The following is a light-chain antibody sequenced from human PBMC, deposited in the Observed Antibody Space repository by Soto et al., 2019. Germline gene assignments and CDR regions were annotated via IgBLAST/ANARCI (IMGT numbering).Light chain of an antibody. CDR1: QSINSKS. Sequence: EIVLTQSPGTLSLSPGEGATVSCRVSQSINSKSLVWYQRKFGQAPRLLIYNTSSRATGIPDRCSGSGSGTDFPLSISRLAPEDFAVYYCQHYGGSFIFGPGTKVDFK. J-gene: IGKJ3*01. CDR2: NTS. CDR3: QHYGGSFI. V-gene: IGKV3-20*01.